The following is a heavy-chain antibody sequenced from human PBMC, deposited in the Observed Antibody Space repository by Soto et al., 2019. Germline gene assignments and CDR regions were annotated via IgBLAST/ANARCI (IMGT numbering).Heavy chain of an antibody. CDR3: ARTDYLFSTLTYYFDY. CDR2: INPDNGVP. J-gene: IGHJ4*02. V-gene: IGHV1-2*02. CDR1: GYTFTGYY. Sequence: XSVKVAFKASGYTFTGYYLNWARQAPGQGLEWMGWINPDNGVPNYAQKFQGRVTLSRDTSINTAYMELSRLTSDDTAMYYCARTDYLFSTLTYYFDYCGQRTLVTVSS. D-gene: IGHD3-16*01.